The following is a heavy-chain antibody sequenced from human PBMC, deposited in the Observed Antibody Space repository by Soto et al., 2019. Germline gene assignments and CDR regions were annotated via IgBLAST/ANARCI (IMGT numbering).Heavy chain of an antibody. J-gene: IGHJ5*02. V-gene: IGHV1-18*04. Sequence: QLQLVQSGAEVERPGASVRVSCKAYGYPFSKYGISWIRQAPGPGLEWMGWIKPDNGDTNYAQKFQGRVTMTTDTSSNTAYMELRSLRSDDTAVYYCATSYDSGFDPWGQGTQVSVSS. CDR2: IKPDNGDT. D-gene: IGHD5-12*01. CDR1: GYPFSKYG. CDR3: ATSYDSGFDP.